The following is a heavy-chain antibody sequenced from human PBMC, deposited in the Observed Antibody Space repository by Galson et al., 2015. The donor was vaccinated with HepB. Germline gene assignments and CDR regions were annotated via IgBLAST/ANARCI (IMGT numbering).Heavy chain of an antibody. CDR3: ASEITYYNSSGYFDY. J-gene: IGHJ4*02. Sequence: SLRLSCAASGFTFSTYAMYWVRQAPGRGLEWVAIISDDGSNKYSADSVKGRFTISRDNSKNTLYLQMNSLRAEDTAVYYCASEITYYNSSGYFDYWGQGTLVTVSS. V-gene: IGHV3-30*04. CDR2: ISDDGSNK. D-gene: IGHD3-22*01. CDR1: GFTFSTYA.